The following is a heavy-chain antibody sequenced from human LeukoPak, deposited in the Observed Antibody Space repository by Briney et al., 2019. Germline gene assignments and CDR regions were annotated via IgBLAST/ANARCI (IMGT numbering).Heavy chain of an antibody. Sequence: GGSLRLSCAASGFTFSSYWMHWVRQAPGKGLVWVSRINSDGSSTSYADSVKGRFTISRDNAKNTLYLQMNSLRAEDTAVYYCARDFAERNYYDSSGRNPWGHFDVWGQGTMVTVSS. CDR2: INSDGSST. J-gene: IGHJ3*01. CDR1: GFTFSSYW. V-gene: IGHV3-74*01. D-gene: IGHD3-22*01. CDR3: ARDFAERNYYDSSGRNPWGHFDV.